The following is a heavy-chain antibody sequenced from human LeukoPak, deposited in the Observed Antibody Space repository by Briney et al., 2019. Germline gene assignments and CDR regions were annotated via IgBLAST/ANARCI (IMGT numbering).Heavy chain of an antibody. D-gene: IGHD1-26*01. Sequence: GGSLRLSCAASGFTFSSYAMSWVRQDPGKGRGWHSDISGSGDGTFYAAPVKGRFTISRDNSKNTLYLQMNSLRAADTAVYYCAKPPVGATPYYFDYWGQGTLVTVSS. J-gene: IGHJ4*02. CDR1: GFTFSSYA. V-gene: IGHV3-23*01. CDR2: ISGSGDGT. CDR3: AKPPVGATPYYFDY.